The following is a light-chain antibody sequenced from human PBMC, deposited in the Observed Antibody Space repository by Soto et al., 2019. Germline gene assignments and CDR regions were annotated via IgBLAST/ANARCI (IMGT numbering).Light chain of an antibody. CDR1: SSNIGTNA. CDR3: AGWDDSLNGVV. CDR2: GNN. Sequence: QSVLTQPPSASGTPGQRVTISCSGSSSNIGTNAVNWYQQVPGTAPKLLIYGNNQRPSWVPDRFSGSKSGTSASLAISGLQSEDEADYYCAGWDDSLNGVVFGGGTKLTVL. V-gene: IGLV1-44*01. J-gene: IGLJ2*01.